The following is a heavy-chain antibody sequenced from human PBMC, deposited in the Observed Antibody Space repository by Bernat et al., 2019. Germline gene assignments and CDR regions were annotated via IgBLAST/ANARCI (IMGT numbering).Heavy chain of an antibody. V-gene: IGHV3-74*01. D-gene: IGHD2-15*01. CDR3: ARGVYCSGGSCYSPGFDY. J-gene: IGHJ4*02. Sequence: EVQLVESGGGLVQPGGSLRLSCAASGFTFSSYWMHWVRQAPGKGLVWVSRINSDGSSTSYADSVKGRFTISRDNAKSTLYLQMNSLRAEDTAVYYCARGVYCSGGSCYSPGFDYWGQGTLVTVSS. CDR2: INSDGSST. CDR1: GFTFSSYW.